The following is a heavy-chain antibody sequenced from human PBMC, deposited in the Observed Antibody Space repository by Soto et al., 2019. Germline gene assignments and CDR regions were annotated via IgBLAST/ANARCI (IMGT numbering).Heavy chain of an antibody. CDR2: IYYSGST. D-gene: IGHD6-6*01. Sequence: SETLSLTCTVSGGSISSYYWSWIRQPPGKGLEWIGYIYYSGSTNYNPSLKSRVTISVDTSKNQFSLKLSSVTAADTAVYYCARVVWDSSSSFWLDPWGQGTLVTVSS. CDR3: ARVVWDSSSSFWLDP. J-gene: IGHJ5*02. CDR1: GGSISSYY. V-gene: IGHV4-59*01.